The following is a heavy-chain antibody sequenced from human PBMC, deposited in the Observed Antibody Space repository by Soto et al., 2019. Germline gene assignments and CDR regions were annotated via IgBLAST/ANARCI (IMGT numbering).Heavy chain of an antibody. CDR3: VREQTTAMVISWFDP. D-gene: IGHD5-18*01. V-gene: IGHV4-30-4*01. CDR1: GGSISSGDYY. J-gene: IGHJ5*02. CDR2: IYYSGST. Sequence: SETLSLTCTVSGGSISSGDYYWSWIRQPPGKGLEWIGYIYYSGSTYYNPSLKSRVTISVDTSKNQFSLKLSSVTAADTAVYYCVREQTTAMVISWFDPWGEGTLVTVSS.